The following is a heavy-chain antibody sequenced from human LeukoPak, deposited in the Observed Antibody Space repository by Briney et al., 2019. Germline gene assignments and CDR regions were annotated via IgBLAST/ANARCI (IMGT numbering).Heavy chain of an antibody. D-gene: IGHD6-25*01. Sequence: GGSQTLLCRPSGYTQCLYCALALRQAPGKGLVWVSSINSDGGSTSYADSVKGRFNISRDSAKNTLYLQMNTLGADSTALFYFGSLDLWVWGRMVTVS. CDR1: GYTQCLYC. CDR3: GSLDL. V-gene: IGHV3-74*01. CDR2: INSDGGST. J-gene: IGHJ3*01.